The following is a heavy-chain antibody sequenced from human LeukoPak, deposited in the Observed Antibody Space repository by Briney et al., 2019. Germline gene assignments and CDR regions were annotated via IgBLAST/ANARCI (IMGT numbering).Heavy chain of an antibody. CDR1: GFTLSSYW. Sequence: QPGGSLRLSCAASGFTLSSYWMHWVRQAPGKGLVWVSRINSDGSSTSYADSVKGRFTISRDNAKNTLYLQMNSLRAEDTAVYYCARVGGRGSPVSYWGQGTLVTVSS. D-gene: IGHD3-16*01. J-gene: IGHJ4*02. CDR2: INSDGSST. CDR3: ARVGGRGSPVSY. V-gene: IGHV3-74*01.